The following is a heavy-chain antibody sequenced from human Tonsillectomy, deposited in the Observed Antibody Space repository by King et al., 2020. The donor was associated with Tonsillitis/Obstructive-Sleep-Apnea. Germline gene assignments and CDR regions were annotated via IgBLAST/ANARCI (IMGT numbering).Heavy chain of an antibody. Sequence: MQLVQSGAEVKRPGASVKVSCKASGYTFTSYDMHWVRQAPGQGLEWMGIINPRGGSTSYAQKFQGRGTMTRDTSTSTVYMELSSLRSEDTAVYYCAREGVVPAAAFDYWGQGTLVTVSS. V-gene: IGHV1-46*01. CDR1: GYTFTSYD. J-gene: IGHJ4*02. CDR2: INPRGGST. CDR3: AREGVVPAAAFDY. D-gene: IGHD2-2*01.